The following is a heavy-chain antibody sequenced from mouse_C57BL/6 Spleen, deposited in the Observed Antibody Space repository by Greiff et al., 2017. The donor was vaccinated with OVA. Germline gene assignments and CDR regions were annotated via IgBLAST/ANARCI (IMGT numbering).Heavy chain of an antibody. Sequence: QVQLKQSGPGLVQPSQSLSITCTVSGFSLTSYGVHWVRQSPGTGLAWLGVIWSGGSPDYTAAFISRLSISKDNSKSQVFFKMNSLQADDTAIYYCARLDSSGYTFWFAYWGQGTLVTVSA. D-gene: IGHD3-2*02. J-gene: IGHJ3*01. CDR2: IWSGGSP. CDR1: GFSLTSYG. V-gene: IGHV2-2*01. CDR3: ARLDSSGYTFWFAY.